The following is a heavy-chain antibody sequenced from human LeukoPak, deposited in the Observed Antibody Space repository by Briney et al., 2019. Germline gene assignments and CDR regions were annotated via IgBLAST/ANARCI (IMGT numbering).Heavy chain of an antibody. CDR2: INPNSGGT. CDR1: GYTFTSYD. D-gene: IGHD4-11*01. V-gene: IGHV1-2*02. Sequence: ASVKVSCEASGYTFTSYDINWVRQATGQGLEWMGWINPNSGGTNYAQKFQGRVTMTRDTSISTAYMELSRLRSDDTAVYYCARGPPSVTTDYWGQGTLVTVSS. J-gene: IGHJ4*02. CDR3: ARGPPSVTTDY.